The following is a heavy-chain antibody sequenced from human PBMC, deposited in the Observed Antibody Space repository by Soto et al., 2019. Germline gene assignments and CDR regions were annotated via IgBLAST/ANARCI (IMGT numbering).Heavy chain of an antibody. J-gene: IGHJ4*02. Sequence: QVQLVQSGAEVKKPGASVKVSCKASGYTFTSYDINWVRQATGQGLEWMGWMNPNSGNPGYAQKFPGRGSMTRINSIRTAYIESSKLRYEDPAVYFCARDRGASSPFDYVGQGTLVTVSS. D-gene: IGHD5-12*01. V-gene: IGHV1-8*01. CDR3: ARDRGASSPFDY. CDR2: MNPNSGNP. CDR1: GYTFTSYD.